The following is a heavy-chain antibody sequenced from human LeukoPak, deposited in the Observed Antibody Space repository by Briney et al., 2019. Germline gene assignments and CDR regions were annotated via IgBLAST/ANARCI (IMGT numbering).Heavy chain of an antibody. CDR3: ANLTPDSTTPTGF. V-gene: IGHV4-59*01. J-gene: IGHJ4*02. Sequence: SETLSLTCTVSGGSISSYYWSWIRQPPGKGLEWIGYIYYSGSTNYNPSLKSRVTISVDTSKNQFSLKLSSVTAADTAVYYCANLTPDSTTPTGFWGRGTLVTVSS. D-gene: IGHD1-1*01. CDR2: IYYSGST. CDR1: GGSISSYY.